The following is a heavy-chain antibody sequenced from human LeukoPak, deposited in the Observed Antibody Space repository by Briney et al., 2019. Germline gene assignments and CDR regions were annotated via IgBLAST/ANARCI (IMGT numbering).Heavy chain of an antibody. V-gene: IGHV1-2*02. CDR2: IDPNSGGT. J-gene: IGHJ4*02. CDR1: GYTFTDYY. Sequence: ASVKVSCKTSGYTFTDYYLHWVRQAPGQGLEWMGRIDPNSGGTNYAQKFQVRVTVTRDTSISTVYMELSGLRSDDTAVYYCARVPGPYTTSRFDYWGQGTLVTVSS. D-gene: IGHD6-13*01. CDR3: ARVPGPYTTSRFDY.